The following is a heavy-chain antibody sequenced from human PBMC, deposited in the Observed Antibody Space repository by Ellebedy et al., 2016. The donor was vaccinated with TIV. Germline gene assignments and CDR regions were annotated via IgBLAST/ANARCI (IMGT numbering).Heavy chain of an antibody. CDR3: ARGEALKGWIQLGFNGANWFDP. J-gene: IGHJ5*02. V-gene: IGHV3-21*01. Sequence: GESLKISXAASGFTFSSYSMNWVRQAPGKGLEWVSSISSSSSYIYYTDSVKGRFTISRDNAKNSLYLQMNSLGAEDTAVYYSARGEALKGWIQLGFNGANWFDPWGQGTLVTVSS. D-gene: IGHD5-18*01. CDR2: ISSSSSYI. CDR1: GFTFSSYS.